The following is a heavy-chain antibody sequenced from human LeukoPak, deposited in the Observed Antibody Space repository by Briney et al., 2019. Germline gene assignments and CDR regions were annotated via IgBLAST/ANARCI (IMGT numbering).Heavy chain of an antibody. CDR3: ARVGRMHAGYYYYYMDV. CDR2: ISYDGSNK. V-gene: IGHV3-30*01. J-gene: IGHJ6*03. Sequence: PGRSLRLSCAASGFTFSSYAMHWVRQAPGKGLEWVAVISYDGSNKYYADSVKGRFTISRGNSKNTQYLQMNSLRAEDTAVYYCARVGRMHAGYYYYYMDVWGKGTTVTVSS. D-gene: IGHD1-26*01. CDR1: GFTFSSYA.